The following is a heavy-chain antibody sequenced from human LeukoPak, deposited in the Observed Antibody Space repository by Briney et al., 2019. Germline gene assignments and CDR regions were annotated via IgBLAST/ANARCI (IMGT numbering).Heavy chain of an antibody. CDR3: ARERFGEFAFDI. CDR2: IKQDARDK. V-gene: IGHV3-7*01. Sequence: PGGSLRLSCAAFGFTFSNFWMTWVRQAPGKGLEWVANIKQDARDKYYVDSVKGRFTISRDNAKNSVYLQMNGLRAEDTAVYYCARERFGEFAFDIWGQGTVVTVSS. D-gene: IGHD3-10*01. CDR1: GFTFSNFW. J-gene: IGHJ3*02.